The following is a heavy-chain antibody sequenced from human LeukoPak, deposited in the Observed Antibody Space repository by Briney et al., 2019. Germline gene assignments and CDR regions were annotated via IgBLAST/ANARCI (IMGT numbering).Heavy chain of an antibody. J-gene: IGHJ4*02. V-gene: IGHV4-39*01. CDR2: IYYSGST. D-gene: IGHD1-26*01. CDR3: ASTGVGASSSDFDY. CDR1: GGSITSSSYY. Sequence: SETLSLTCTVSGGSITSSSYYWGWIRQPPGKGLEWIGSIYYSGSTYYNPFLKSRVTISVDTSKNQFSLKLSSVTAADAAVYYCASTGVGASSSDFDYWGQGTLVTVSS.